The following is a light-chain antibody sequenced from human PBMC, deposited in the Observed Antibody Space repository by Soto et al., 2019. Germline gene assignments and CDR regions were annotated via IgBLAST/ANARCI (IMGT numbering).Light chain of an antibody. CDR2: DAS. J-gene: IGKJ1*01. V-gene: IGKV3-11*01. CDR3: PLYDSPRWT. Sequence: LTQSAATVSLSPGERATLSCVASHSVNNFFAWYQQKPGQAPRLLIYDASRRATGIPDRFIGSGSGTDFILTIISLQPEDFVVYYCPLYDSPRWTFGLGTMVDI. CDR1: HSVNNF.